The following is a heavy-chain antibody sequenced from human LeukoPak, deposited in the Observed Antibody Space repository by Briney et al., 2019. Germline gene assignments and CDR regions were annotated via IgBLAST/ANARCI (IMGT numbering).Heavy chain of an antibody. CDR3: ARRYCNSTSCYNFDY. CDR1: GYTFTGYY. J-gene: IGHJ4*02. Sequence: ASVKVSCKASGYTFTGYYVHWVRQAPGQGLEWMGWINPNSGGTNYAQKFQGRVTMTRDTSISTAYMELSRLRSDDTAVYYCARRYCNSTSCYNFDYWGQGTLVTVSS. V-gene: IGHV1-2*02. CDR2: INPNSGGT. D-gene: IGHD2-2*02.